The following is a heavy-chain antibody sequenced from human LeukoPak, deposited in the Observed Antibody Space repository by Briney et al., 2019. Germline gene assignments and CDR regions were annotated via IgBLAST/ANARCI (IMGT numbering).Heavy chain of an antibody. V-gene: IGHV4-59*01. CDR2: IYYSGST. Sequence: SETLPLTCTVSGGSISSYYWSWIRQPPGKGPEWIGYIYYSGSTNYNPSLKSRVTISVDTSKNQFSLKLSSVTAADTAVYYCASTYGSGSYGVDYWGQGTLVTVSS. J-gene: IGHJ4*02. D-gene: IGHD3-10*01. CDR3: ASTYGSGSYGVDY. CDR1: GGSISSYY.